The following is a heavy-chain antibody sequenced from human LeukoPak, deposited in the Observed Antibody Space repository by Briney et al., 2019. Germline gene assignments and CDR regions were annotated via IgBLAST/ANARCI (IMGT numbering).Heavy chain of an antibody. CDR2: IKQDGSQK. CDR3: ARADPIVVVPAAIRRYYYYGMDV. V-gene: IGHV3-7*01. J-gene: IGHJ6*02. Sequence: GGSLRLPCAASGFRFSNYWMSWVRQAPGKGLEWVANIKQDGSQKYYVDSVKGRFTISRDNAKNSLYLQMNSLRAEDTAVYYCARADPIVVVPAAIRRYYYYGMDVWGQGTTVTVSS. D-gene: IGHD2-2*02. CDR1: GFRFSNYW.